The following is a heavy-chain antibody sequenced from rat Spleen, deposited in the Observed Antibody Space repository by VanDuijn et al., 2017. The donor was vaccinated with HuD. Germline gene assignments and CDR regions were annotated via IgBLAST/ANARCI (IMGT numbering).Heavy chain of an antibody. J-gene: IGHJ3*01. Sequence: QVQLKESGPGLVQPSQTLSLTCTVSGFSLTSFHVHWVRLPPGKGLEWLARMHNGGKSYYNSALRSRLSITRDTSKSQVFLEMSSLQTEDTAMYFCVRSLYYSGGGFVYWGQGTLVTVSS. CDR2: MHNGGKS. D-gene: IGHD1-1*01. CDR1: GFSLTSFH. CDR3: VRSLYYSGGGFVY. V-gene: IGHV2-27*01.